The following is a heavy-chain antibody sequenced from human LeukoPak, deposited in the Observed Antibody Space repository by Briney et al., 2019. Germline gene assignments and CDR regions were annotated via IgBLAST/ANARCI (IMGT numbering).Heavy chain of an antibody. CDR1: GGSISSGSYY. Sequence: SQTLSLTCTVSGGSISSGSYYWSWIRQPAGKGLEWIGRIYTSGSTNYNPSLKSRVTISVDTSKNQFSLKLSSVTAADTAVYYCARGSDWEGRGYFDLWGRGTLVTVSS. D-gene: IGHD2-21*02. V-gene: IGHV4-61*02. CDR2: IYTSGST. J-gene: IGHJ2*01. CDR3: ARGSDWEGRGYFDL.